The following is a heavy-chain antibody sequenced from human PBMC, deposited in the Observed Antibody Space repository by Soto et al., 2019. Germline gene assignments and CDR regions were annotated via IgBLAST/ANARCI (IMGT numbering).Heavy chain of an antibody. J-gene: IGHJ6*02. D-gene: IGHD6-13*01. V-gene: IGHV3-33*01. CDR2: IWYDGSNK. CDR1: GFTFSSYG. Sequence: QVQLVESGGGVVQPGRSLRLSCAASGFTFSSYGMHWVRQAPGKGLEWVAVIWYDGSNKYYADSVKGRFTISRDNSKNTRYLQMTSLRAEDTAVYYCARDRAADKGGMDVWGQGTTVTVSS. CDR3: ARDRAADKGGMDV.